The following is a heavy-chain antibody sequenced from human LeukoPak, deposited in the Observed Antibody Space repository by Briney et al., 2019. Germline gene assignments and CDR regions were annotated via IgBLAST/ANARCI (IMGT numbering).Heavy chain of an antibody. Sequence: SVKVSCKASGGTFSSYAISWVRQAPGQGLEWMGRIIPILGIANYAQKFQGRVTITADKSTSTAYMELSSLRSEDTAVYYCARAVGSYRTFDYWGQGTLVTVSS. D-gene: IGHD1-26*01. CDR3: ARAVGSYRTFDY. J-gene: IGHJ4*02. CDR1: GGTFSSYA. CDR2: IIPILGIA. V-gene: IGHV1-69*04.